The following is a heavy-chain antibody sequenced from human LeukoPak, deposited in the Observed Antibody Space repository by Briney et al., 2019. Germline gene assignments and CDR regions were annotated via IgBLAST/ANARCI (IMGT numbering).Heavy chain of an antibody. D-gene: IGHD3-16*01. J-gene: IGHJ4*02. Sequence: PGGSLRLSCAASGFTFSNYGMHWVRQAPGKGLEWMTTIWYDGNNKYYADSVKGRFSISRDNSKNTLYLQMNSLRAEDTAVYYCARDLPRGGNWGQGTLVTVSS. CDR1: GFTFSNYG. CDR3: ARDLPRGGN. CDR2: IWYDGNNK. V-gene: IGHV3-33*01.